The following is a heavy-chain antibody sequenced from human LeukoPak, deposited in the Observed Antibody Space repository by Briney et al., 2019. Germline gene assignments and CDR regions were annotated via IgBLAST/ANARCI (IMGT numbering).Heavy chain of an antibody. D-gene: IGHD3-22*01. CDR3: ARVTGYMIEDYFDY. CDR1: GGSISSSSYY. CDR2: IYYSGST. Sequence: PSETLSLTCTVSGGSISSSSYYWGWIRQPPGKGLEWIGSIYYSGSTYYNPSLKSRVTISVDTSKNQFSLKLRSVTAADTAVYYRARVTGYMIEDYFDYWGQGTLVTVSS. V-gene: IGHV4-39*07. J-gene: IGHJ4*02.